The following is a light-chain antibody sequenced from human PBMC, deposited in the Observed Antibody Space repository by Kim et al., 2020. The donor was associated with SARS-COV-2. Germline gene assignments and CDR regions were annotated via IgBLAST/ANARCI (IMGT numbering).Light chain of an antibody. V-gene: IGKV3-11*01. CDR2: DVS. CDR3: QQRSNWPPYT. Sequence: EIVLTQSPATLSLSPGDTATLSCRASQSVDTYVAWYQQKPGQAPRLLMYDVSNRATGIPARFSGSGSETDFTLTISSLEPEDFAVYYCQQRSNWPPYTFGQGTKLEIK. J-gene: IGKJ2*01. CDR1: QSVDTY.